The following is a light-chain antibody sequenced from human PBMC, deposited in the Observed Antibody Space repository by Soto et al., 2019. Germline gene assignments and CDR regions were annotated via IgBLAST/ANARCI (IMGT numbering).Light chain of an antibody. Sequence: QSALTQPPSASGSPGQSVTISCTGTSGDLGDYNYVSWYQQHPGKAPKLMIFEVNKRPSGVSYRFSGSKSGNTASLTISALQAEDEADYFCCSYAGNRRVFGGGTKVTVL. V-gene: IGLV2-8*01. CDR1: SGDLGDYNY. CDR3: CSYAGNRRV. J-gene: IGLJ3*02. CDR2: EVN.